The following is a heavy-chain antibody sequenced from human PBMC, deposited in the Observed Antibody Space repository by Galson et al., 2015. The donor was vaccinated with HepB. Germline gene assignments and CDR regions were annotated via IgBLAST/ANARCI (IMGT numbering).Heavy chain of an antibody. D-gene: IGHD2-15*01. CDR1: GFTFSSYG. CDR3: AREEAVVDRPFWYFDL. Sequence: SLRLSCAASGFTFSSYGMHWVRQAPGKGLEWVAVIWYDGSNKYYADSVKGRFTISRDNSKNTLYLQMNSLRAEDTAVYYCAREEAVVDRPFWYFDLWGRGTLVTVSS. V-gene: IGHV3-33*01. CDR2: IWYDGSNK. J-gene: IGHJ2*01.